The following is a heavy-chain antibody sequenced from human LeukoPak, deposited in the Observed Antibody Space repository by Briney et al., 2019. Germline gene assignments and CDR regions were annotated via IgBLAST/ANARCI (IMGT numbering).Heavy chain of an antibody. CDR2: ISRSSSYK. Sequence: GGSLRLSCAASGFTFSSYSMNWVRQAPGKGLEWVSSISRSSSYKYYADSVKGRFTISRDNAKNSLYLQMNSLRAEDTAVYYCASSRYDSSGYFRVPHVFDFWGQGTLVTVSS. V-gene: IGHV3-21*01. J-gene: IGHJ4*02. D-gene: IGHD3-22*01. CDR1: GFTFSSYS. CDR3: ASSRYDSSGYFRVPHVFDF.